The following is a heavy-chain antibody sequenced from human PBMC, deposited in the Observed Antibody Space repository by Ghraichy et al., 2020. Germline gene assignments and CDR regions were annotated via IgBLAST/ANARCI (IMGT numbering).Heavy chain of an antibody. CDR1: GFTFSSYW. CDR3: ARGGSGDFDY. J-gene: IGHJ4*02. Sequence: GESLNISCAASGFTFSSYWMLWVRQAPGKGLVWVSRVNNDGGSTTYADSVKGRFTISRDNAKNTLYLQMNSLRVEDTAVYYCARGGSGDFDYWAREPWSPSPQ. D-gene: IGHD2-21*01. CDR2: VNNDGGST. V-gene: IGHV3-74*01.